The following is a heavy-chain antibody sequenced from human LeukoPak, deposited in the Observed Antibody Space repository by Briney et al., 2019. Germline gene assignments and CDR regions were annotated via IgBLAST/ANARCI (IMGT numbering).Heavy chain of an antibody. J-gene: IGHJ4*02. CDR3: ANNRGDLDY. D-gene: IGHD1-1*01. V-gene: IGHV1-2*02. CDR1: GYTFTDSY. CDR2: INPNSGGT. Sequence: ASVKVSCKTSGYTFTDSYMHWVRQAPGEGLEWMGWINPNSGGTNYAQKFQGRVTMTRDTSISTAYMELSSLTSDDTAVYYCANNRGDLDYGGKGTLVTVSS.